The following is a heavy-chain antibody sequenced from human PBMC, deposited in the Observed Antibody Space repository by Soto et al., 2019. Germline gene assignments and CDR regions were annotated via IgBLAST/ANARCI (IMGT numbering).Heavy chain of an antibody. J-gene: IGHJ4*02. CDR2: INESGST. CDR3: ARGSGIVALPGELEDVKYDY. CDR1: GQSFSGHS. Sequence: QVQLQQWGAGLVKPSETLSLSCAVYGQSFSGHSWAWIRQPPGKGLEWIGEINESGSTYYNPSLKRGVTNSTDTSKNQFSLKLSSVSAADTAAYFCARGSGIVALPGELEDVKYDYWGQGTLVNVSS. V-gene: IGHV4-34*01. D-gene: IGHD1-1*01.